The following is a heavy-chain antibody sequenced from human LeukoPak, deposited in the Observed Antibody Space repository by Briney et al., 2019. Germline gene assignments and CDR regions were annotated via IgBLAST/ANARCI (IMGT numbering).Heavy chain of an antibody. D-gene: IGHD3-22*01. CDR1: GFTFSGSA. V-gene: IGHV3-73*01. CDR2: IRSKANSYAT. CDR3: TRQYYYDSSGYPYYFDY. Sequence: PGGSLRLSCAASGFTFSGSAMQWVRQASGKGLEWVGRIRSKANSYATAYAASVKGRFTISRDDSKNTAYLQMNSLKTEDTAVYYCTRQYYYDSSGYPYYFDYWGQGTLVTVSS. J-gene: IGHJ4*02.